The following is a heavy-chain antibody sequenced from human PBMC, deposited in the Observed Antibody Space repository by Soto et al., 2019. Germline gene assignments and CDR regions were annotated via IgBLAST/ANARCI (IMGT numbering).Heavy chain of an antibody. V-gene: IGHV3-23*01. CDR3: AKSPQQWLVATTFDY. J-gene: IGHJ4*02. D-gene: IGHD6-19*01. CDR1: GFTFSSYA. CDR2: IGGSGVST. Sequence: EVQLLESGGGFIQRGGSLRLSCAASGFTFSSYAMSLVRQAPGKGLEWVSGIGGSGVSTYYADSVKGRFTIFRDNSKNTLYLQKNSLRAEDTAVYYCAKSPQQWLVATTFDYWGQGTLVTVSS.